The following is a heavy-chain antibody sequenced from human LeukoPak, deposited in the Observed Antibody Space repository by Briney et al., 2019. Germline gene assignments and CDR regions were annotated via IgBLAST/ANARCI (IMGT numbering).Heavy chain of an antibody. CDR3: ARVPLGTILGVDIKYYFDY. V-gene: IGHV1-69*04. Sequence: SVKVSCKASGGTFSSYAISWVRQAPGQGLEWMGRIIPILGIANYAQKFQGRVTITADKSTSTAYMELSSLRSEDTAVYYCARVPLGTILGVDIKYYFDYWGQGTLVTVSS. CDR1: GGTFSSYA. J-gene: IGHJ4*02. D-gene: IGHD3-3*01. CDR2: IIPILGIA.